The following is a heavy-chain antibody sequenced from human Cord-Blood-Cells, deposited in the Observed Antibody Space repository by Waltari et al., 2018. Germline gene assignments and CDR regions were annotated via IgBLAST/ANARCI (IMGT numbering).Heavy chain of an antibody. Sequence: QVQLVESGGGVVQPGRSLRLSCAASGFTFSSYGMHWVRQAPGKGWGWVAVISYDGSNKYYADSVKGRFTISRDNSKNTLYLQMNSLRAEDTAVYYCAKFTARIGFDYWGQGTLVTVSS. D-gene: IGHD6-25*01. CDR1: GFTFSSYG. V-gene: IGHV3-30*18. J-gene: IGHJ4*02. CDR2: ISYDGSNK. CDR3: AKFTARIGFDY.